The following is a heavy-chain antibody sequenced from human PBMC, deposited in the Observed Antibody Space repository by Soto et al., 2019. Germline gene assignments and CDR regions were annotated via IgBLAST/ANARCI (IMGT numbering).Heavy chain of an antibody. Sequence: PSETLSLTCSIYSGSLSGYYWSWIRQPPGKGLEWIVEISQSGNTNYSPSLKSRVSISIDTSKKQFSLNLASVTAADTAVYFCARDGIQLWLSGRDRFDPWGQGTLVTVSS. D-gene: IGHD5-18*01. J-gene: IGHJ5*02. V-gene: IGHV4-34*01. CDR1: SGSLSGYY. CDR3: ARDGIQLWLSGRDRFDP. CDR2: ISQSGNT.